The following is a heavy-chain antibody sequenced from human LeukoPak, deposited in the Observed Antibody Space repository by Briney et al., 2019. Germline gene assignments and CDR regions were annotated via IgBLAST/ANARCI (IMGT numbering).Heavy chain of an antibody. J-gene: IGHJ4*02. CDR1: GYTFIDYY. CDR2: INPKSGGT. V-gene: IGHV1-2*02. CDR3: VKVGYYNDSSGYYLDYFDY. D-gene: IGHD3-22*01. Sequence: ASVKVSCKASGYTFIDYYIHWVRQAPGQGLEWMGWINPKSGGTSYVQKFQGRVNMTRDTSINTAYMELNSLRAEDTAVYYCVKVGYYNDSSGYYLDYFDYWGQGTLVTVSS.